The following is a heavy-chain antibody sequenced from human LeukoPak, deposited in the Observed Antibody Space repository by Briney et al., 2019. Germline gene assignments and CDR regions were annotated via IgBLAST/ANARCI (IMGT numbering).Heavy chain of an antibody. V-gene: IGHV3-7*01. J-gene: IGHJ3*02. Sequence: PGGSLRPSCAASGFTFSSYWMSWVRQAPGKGLEWVAKIKQDGSEKYYVDSVKGRFTISRDNAKNSLYLQMNSLRAEDTAVYYCARNYYGSGSYYNRMAFDIWGQGTMVTVSS. CDR2: IKQDGSEK. CDR1: GFTFSSYW. CDR3: ARNYYGSGSYYNRMAFDI. D-gene: IGHD3-10*01.